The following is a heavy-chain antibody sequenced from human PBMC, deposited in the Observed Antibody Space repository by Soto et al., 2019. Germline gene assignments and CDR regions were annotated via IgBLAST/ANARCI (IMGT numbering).Heavy chain of an antibody. CDR3: ARLSSGYSSYDY. D-gene: IGHD3-22*01. V-gene: IGHV1-69*01. CDR2: IIPIFGTA. CDR1: GGTFSSYA. J-gene: IGHJ4*02. Sequence: QVQLVQSGAEVKKPGSSVKVSCKASGGTFSSYAISWVRQAPGQGLEWMGGIIPIFGTANYAQKFQGRVRITTDETTTTAYRERSRMRSEETAVYLCARLSSGYSSYDYWGPGTLVTGSS.